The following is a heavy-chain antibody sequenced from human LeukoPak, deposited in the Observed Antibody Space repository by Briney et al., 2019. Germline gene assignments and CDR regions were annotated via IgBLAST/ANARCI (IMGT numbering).Heavy chain of an antibody. CDR1: GFTFSLYA. CDR2: ISRDGTIK. J-gene: IGHJ4*02. V-gene: IGHV3-30-3*01. D-gene: IGHD2-15*01. Sequence: GRSLRLSCAASGFTFSLYAMHWVRQAPGKGLEWVAVISRDGTIKYYADYVKGRFTISRDNSKSTLYLQMDSLRPEDTAVFYCASRSGGFDYWGQGTLVTISS. CDR3: ASRSGGFDY.